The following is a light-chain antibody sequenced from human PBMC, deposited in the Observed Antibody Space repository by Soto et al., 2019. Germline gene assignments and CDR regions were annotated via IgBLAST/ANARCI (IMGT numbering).Light chain of an antibody. J-gene: IGKJ4*01. CDR3: QQYGSSLPVT. CDR2: GAS. CDR1: QSIRSTF. Sequence: EIVLTQSPGTLSLSPGERATLSCRASQSIRSTFLAWYQQKPGQAPRLLIYGASSRATGIPDRFSGSGSGTDFTLTISRLEPEDFAVYYCQQYGSSLPVTFGGGTKVEIK. V-gene: IGKV3-20*01.